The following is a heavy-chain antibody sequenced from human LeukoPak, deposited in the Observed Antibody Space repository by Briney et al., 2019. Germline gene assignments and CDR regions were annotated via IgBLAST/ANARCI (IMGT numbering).Heavy chain of an antibody. CDR2: IWYDGSNK. D-gene: IGHD2-2*01. Sequence: GGSLRLSCAASGFTFSSYGMHWVRQAPGKGLEWVAVIWYDGSNKYYADSVKGRFTISRDNSKNTLYLQMNSLRAEDTAVYYCARERHLGYCSSTSCPDYYGMDVWGKGTTVTVSS. J-gene: IGHJ6*04. V-gene: IGHV3-33*01. CDR1: GFTFSSYG. CDR3: ARERHLGYCSSTSCPDYYGMDV.